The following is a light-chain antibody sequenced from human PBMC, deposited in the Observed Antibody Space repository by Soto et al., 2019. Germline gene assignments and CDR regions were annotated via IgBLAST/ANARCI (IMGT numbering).Light chain of an antibody. CDR3: QHYISYSEA. CDR2: KAS. CDR1: QTISSW. Sequence: MAQSPSTPSGSVGDRVTITCRASQTISSWLAWYQQKPRKAPKLLIYKASTLKSGVPSRFSGSGSGTEFTLTISSLQPDDCATYYCQHYISYSEAFGQVTVV. J-gene: IGKJ1*01. V-gene: IGKV1-5*03.